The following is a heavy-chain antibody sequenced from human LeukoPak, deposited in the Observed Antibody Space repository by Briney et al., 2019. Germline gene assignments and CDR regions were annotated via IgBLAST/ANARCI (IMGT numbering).Heavy chain of an antibody. J-gene: IGHJ4*02. Sequence: SETLSLTCPVCGGSISRSGYYWGWVRQPPGKGLEWIATIYYIGPTCYKPALRSRVTISVDTCKNQFSLKLTSVTAADTAVYYCARHLLSSGWGYYFDYWGPGTLVSVSS. CDR1: GGSISRSGYY. CDR3: ARHLLSSGWGYYFDY. V-gene: IGHV4-39*01. D-gene: IGHD6-19*01. CDR2: IYYIGPT.